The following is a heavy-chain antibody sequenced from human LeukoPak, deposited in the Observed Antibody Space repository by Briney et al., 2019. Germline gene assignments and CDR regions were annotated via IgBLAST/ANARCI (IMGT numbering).Heavy chain of an antibody. J-gene: IGHJ4*02. CDR2: IRYDGSNK. V-gene: IGHV3-30*02. Sequence: GGSLRLSCAASGFTFSSYGMHWVRQAPGKGLEWVAFIRYDGSNKYYADSVKGRFTISRDNSKNTLYLQMNSLRAEDTAVYYCAKGTSSSWYFDYWGQGTLVTVSS. CDR3: AKGTSSSWYFDY. CDR1: GFTFSSYG. D-gene: IGHD6-13*01.